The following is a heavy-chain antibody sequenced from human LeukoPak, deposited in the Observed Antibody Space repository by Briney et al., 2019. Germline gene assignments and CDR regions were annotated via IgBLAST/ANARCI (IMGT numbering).Heavy chain of an antibody. CDR1: GGTFSSYA. CDR3: AVDSSGYLRAFDY. D-gene: IGHD3-22*01. CDR2: IIPIFGTA. Sequence: GASVKVSCKASGGTFSSYAISWVRQAPGQGLEWMGGIIPIFGTANYAQKFQGRVTITADKSTSTAYMELSNLRSEDTAVYYCAVDSSGYLRAFDYWGQGTLVTVSS. V-gene: IGHV1-69*06. J-gene: IGHJ4*02.